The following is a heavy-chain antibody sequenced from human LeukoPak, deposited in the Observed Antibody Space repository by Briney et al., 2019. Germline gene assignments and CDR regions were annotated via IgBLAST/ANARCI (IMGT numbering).Heavy chain of an antibody. CDR3: ARVSWFPGTSYYYMDV. Sequence: SETLSLTCTVSGGSISSYYWSWIRQPPGKGLVWIGYIHYSGSTNYNPSLKSRVTISVDTSKNQFSLKLSSVTAADTAVYYCARVSWFPGTSYYYMDVWGKGTTVTVSS. V-gene: IGHV4-59*01. J-gene: IGHJ6*03. CDR1: GGSISSYY. D-gene: IGHD1-1*01. CDR2: IHYSGST.